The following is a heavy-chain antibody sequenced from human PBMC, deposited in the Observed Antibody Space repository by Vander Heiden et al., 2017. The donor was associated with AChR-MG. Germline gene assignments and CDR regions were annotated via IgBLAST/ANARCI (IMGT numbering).Heavy chain of an antibody. CDR1: GFTFSSYA. Sequence: QVQLVESGGGVVQPGRSLSLSCAASGFTFSSYAMHWVRQAPGKGLEWVAVISYDGSNKYYADSVKGRFTISRDNSKNTLYLQMNSLRAEDTAVYYCARAPRGYSYFDYWGQGTLVTVSS. J-gene: IGHJ4*02. D-gene: IGHD5-18*01. V-gene: IGHV3-30-3*01. CDR2: ISYDGSNK. CDR3: ARAPRGYSYFDY.